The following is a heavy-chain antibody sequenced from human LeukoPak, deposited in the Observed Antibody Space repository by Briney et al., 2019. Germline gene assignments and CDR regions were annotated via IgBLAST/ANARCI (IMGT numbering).Heavy chain of an antibody. CDR1: GGTFSSYA. CDR2: IIPIFGTA. D-gene: IGHD1-1*01. CDR3: ARDQNWKAFTHFDY. J-gene: IGHJ4*02. Sequence: WVKVSCKASGGTFSSYAIKWVRQAPGQGLEWMGGIIPIFGTANYAQKFQGRVTITADESTSTAYMELSSLRSEDTAVYYCARDQNWKAFTHFDYWGQGTLVTVSS. V-gene: IGHV1-69*01.